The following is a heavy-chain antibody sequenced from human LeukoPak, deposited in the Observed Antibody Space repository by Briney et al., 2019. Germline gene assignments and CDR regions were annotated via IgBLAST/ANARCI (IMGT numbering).Heavy chain of an antibody. V-gene: IGHV3-21*01. Sequence: VGSLRLSCAASGFTFSSYSMNWVRQAPGKGLEWVSSISSSSSYIYYADSVKGRFTISRDNAKNSLYLQMNSLRAEDTAVYYCARGWVWSALWYCDYWGQGTLVTVSS. D-gene: IGHD3-3*01. CDR3: ARGWVWSALWYCDY. CDR2: ISSSSSYI. CDR1: GFTFSSYS. J-gene: IGHJ4*02.